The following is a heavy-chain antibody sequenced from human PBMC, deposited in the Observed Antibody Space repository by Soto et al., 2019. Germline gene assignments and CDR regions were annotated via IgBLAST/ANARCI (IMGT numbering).Heavy chain of an antibody. CDR3: ASSYRAQQLVGGYYYYGMDV. J-gene: IGHJ6*02. CDR2: IIPIFGTA. CDR1: GGTFSSYA. Sequence: QVQLVQSGAEVKKPGSSVKVSCKASGGTFSSYAISWVRQAPGQGLEWMGGIIPIFGTANYAQKFQGRVTITADESTSTAYMELSSLRSEDTAVYYCASSYRAQQLVGGYYYYGMDVWGQGTTVTVSS. V-gene: IGHV1-69*01. D-gene: IGHD6-13*01.